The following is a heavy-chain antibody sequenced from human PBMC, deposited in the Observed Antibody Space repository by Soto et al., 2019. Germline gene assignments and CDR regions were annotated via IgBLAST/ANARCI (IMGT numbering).Heavy chain of an antibody. D-gene: IGHD4-17*01. V-gene: IGHV4-34*01. CDR1: GGSFSGYY. CDR3: ARVYGDHFNHFDY. J-gene: IGHJ4*02. CDR2: INHSGST. Sequence: QVQLQQWGAGLLKPSETLSLTCAVYGGSFSGYYWSWIRQPPVKGLEWIGEINHSGSTNYNPSLKSRVTISVDTSKNQFALKLSSVTAADTAVYYGARVYGDHFNHFDYWGQGTLVTVSS.